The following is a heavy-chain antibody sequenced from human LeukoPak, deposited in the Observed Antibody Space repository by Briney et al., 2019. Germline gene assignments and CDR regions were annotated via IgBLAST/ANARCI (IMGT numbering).Heavy chain of an antibody. CDR2: IYYSGST. CDR3: ARRGSSSWYGWFDP. Sequence: KASETLSLTCAVSSDSISNSAYHWGWIRQPPGKGLEWIGSIYYSGSTYYNPSLKSRVTISVDTSKNQFSLKLSSVTAADTAVYYCARRGSSSWYGWFDPWGQGTLVTVSS. D-gene: IGHD6-13*01. J-gene: IGHJ5*02. V-gene: IGHV4-39*01. CDR1: SDSISNSAYH.